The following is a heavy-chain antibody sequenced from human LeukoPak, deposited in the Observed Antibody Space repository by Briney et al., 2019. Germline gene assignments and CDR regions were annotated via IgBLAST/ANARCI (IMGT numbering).Heavy chain of an antibody. CDR3: ATGVVLVVYTMY. D-gene: IGHD2-8*01. V-gene: IGHV1-69-2*01. CDR2: VDPEDGET. CDR1: GYTFTDYY. Sequence: GASVKVSCKASGYTFTDYYMHWVQQAPGKGLEWMGRVDPEDGETIYAEKFQGRVTITADTSTDTAYMELSSLRSEDTAVYYCATGVVLVVYTMYWGQGTLVTVSS. J-gene: IGHJ4*02.